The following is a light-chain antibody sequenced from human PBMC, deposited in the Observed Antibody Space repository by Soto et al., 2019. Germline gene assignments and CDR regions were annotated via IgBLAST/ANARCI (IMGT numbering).Light chain of an antibody. CDR1: SSDVGGYNY. J-gene: IGLJ2*01. Sequence: QSALTQPASVSGSLGQSVTISCTGTSSDVGGYNYVSWHQQHPGKAPKVMIYEVTKRPPGVPDRFSGSKSGNTASLTVSGLQAEDEADYYCRSFAGGGHPVLLGGGTELTVL. CDR3: RSFAGGGHPVL. V-gene: IGLV2-8*01. CDR2: EVT.